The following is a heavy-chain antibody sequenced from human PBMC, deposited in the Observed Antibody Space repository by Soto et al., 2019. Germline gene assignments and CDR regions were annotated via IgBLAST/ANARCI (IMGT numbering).Heavy chain of an antibody. V-gene: IGHV3-23*01. D-gene: IGHD4-17*01. CDR1: GFTFSSYS. Sequence: GGSLRLSCAASGFTFSSYSMNWVRQAPGKGLEWVSGISSSGGSTYYADSVKGRFTISRDNSKNTLYLQMNSLRAEDTAVYYCATNDYGDYMASFDYWGQGTLVTVSS. CDR2: ISSSGGST. J-gene: IGHJ4*02. CDR3: ATNDYGDYMASFDY.